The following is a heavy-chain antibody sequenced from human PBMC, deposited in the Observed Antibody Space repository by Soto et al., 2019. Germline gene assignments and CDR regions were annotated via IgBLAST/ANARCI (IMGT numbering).Heavy chain of an antibody. Sequence: QTGGSLRLSCVASGLSFSGDGMSWVRQAPGKGLEWVSAISASGGSTYYVDSVKGRFTISRDNSKNTLFLQMSSLRVEDTAVYYCAKRYYYDGSGPYGMDVWGRGTTVTVSS. CDR2: ISASGGST. D-gene: IGHD3-22*01. CDR3: AKRYYYDGSGPYGMDV. CDR1: GLSFSGDG. V-gene: IGHV3-23*01. J-gene: IGHJ6*02.